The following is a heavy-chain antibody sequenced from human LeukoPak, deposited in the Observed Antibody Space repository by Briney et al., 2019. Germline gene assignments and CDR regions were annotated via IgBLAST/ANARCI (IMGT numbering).Heavy chain of an antibody. Sequence: GGSLRLSCATSKFTFSNFWMSWVRQAPGPGREWVGNINQDGSEKNFVDSVKGQFAISRDNDKNSLYLQMNSLRAEDTAVYFCARGNDQDFWSGYLQYNVMDGWGQGTTVIVSS. CDR2: INQDGSEK. V-gene: IGHV3-7*01. D-gene: IGHD3-3*01. CDR1: KFTFSNFW. J-gene: IGHJ6*02. CDR3: ARGNDQDFWSGYLQYNVMDG.